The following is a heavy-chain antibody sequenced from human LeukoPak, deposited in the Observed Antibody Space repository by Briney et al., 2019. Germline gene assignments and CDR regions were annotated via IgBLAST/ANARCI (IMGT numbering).Heavy chain of an antibody. J-gene: IGHJ4*02. CDR2: ISADGGST. D-gene: IGHD6-13*01. V-gene: IGHV3-64D*06. Sequence: PGESLRLSCAASGFSFSSYAMHWVRQAPGKGLEYVSAISADGGSTYYADSVKGRFTISRDNSKNTLCLQMSSLRAEDTAVYYCVKDSSSWYYFDYWGQGTLVTVSS. CDR3: VKDSSSWYYFDY. CDR1: GFSFSSYA.